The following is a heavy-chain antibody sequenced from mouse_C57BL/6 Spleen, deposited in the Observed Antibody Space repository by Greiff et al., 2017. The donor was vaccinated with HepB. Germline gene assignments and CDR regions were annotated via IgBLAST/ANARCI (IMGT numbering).Heavy chain of an antibody. CDR3: ARPNLLWYQYYFDC. J-gene: IGHJ2*01. V-gene: IGHV1-26*01. CDR2: INPNNGGT. D-gene: IGHD2-1*01. Sequence: EVQLQQSGPELVKPGASVKISCKASGYTFTDYYMNWVKQSHGKSLEWIGDINPNNGGTSYNQKFKGKATLTVDKSSSTAYMELRSLTSEDSAVYYCARPNLLWYQYYFDCRGQGTTLTVSS. CDR1: GYTFTDYY.